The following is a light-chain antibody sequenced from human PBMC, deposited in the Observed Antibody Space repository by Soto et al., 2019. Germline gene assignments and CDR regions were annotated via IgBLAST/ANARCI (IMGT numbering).Light chain of an antibody. CDR2: AAF. V-gene: IGKV1D-12*01. CDR3: QQAYSLPYT. J-gene: IGKJ2*01. Sequence: DIQMTQSPSSVSASVGDSVTITCRASPRISSWLAWYQQKPGKAPKLLIYAAFNLQGGVPSRFSGSGSGTDFTLTITSLQPEDFATYYCQQAYSLPYTVGQGTKLEI. CDR1: PRISSW.